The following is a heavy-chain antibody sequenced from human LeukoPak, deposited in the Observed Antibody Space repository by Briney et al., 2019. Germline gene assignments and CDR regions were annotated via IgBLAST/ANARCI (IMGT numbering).Heavy chain of an antibody. V-gene: IGHV3-74*01. CDR2: IINEGRIT. J-gene: IGHJ4*02. D-gene: IGHD3-10*01. Sequence: GGSLRLSCAASGFTFSGYWMHWVRQSPGKGRVWVSRIINEGRITIYADSVKGRFTISRDNAKNKVYLQMNSLRAEDTAVYYCARDISGRSDYWGQGTLVTVSS. CDR1: GFTFSGYW. CDR3: ARDISGRSDY.